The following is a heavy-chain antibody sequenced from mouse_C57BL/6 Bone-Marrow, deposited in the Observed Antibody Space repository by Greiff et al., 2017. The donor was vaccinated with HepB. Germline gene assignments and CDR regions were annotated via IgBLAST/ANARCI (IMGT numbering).Heavy chain of an antibody. V-gene: IGHV1-12*01. CDR2: IYPGNGDT. D-gene: IGHD2-1*01. CDR1: GYTFTSYN. Sequence: QVQLKESGAELVRPGASVKMSCKDSGYTFTSYNMHWVKQTPRQGLEWIGAIYPGNGDTSYNQKFKGKATLTVDKSSSTAYMQLSSLTSEDSAVYFGARGGMGNSYFDYWGQGTTLTVSS. CDR3: ARGGMGNSYFDY. J-gene: IGHJ2*01.